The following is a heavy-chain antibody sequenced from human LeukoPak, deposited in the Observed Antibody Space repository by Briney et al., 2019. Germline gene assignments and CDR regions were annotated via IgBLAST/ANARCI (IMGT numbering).Heavy chain of an antibody. Sequence: GGSLRLSCAASGFTFDNYGLNWVRQAPGKGLEWVCFIRSKAYGRTTKYAASVKGRFTISRDDSKNSAYLQMDSLQTEDTAVYYCSRVRNPYGDKESRYYYYMDVWGLGTTVTVSS. J-gene: IGHJ6*03. CDR3: SRVRNPYGDKESRYYYYMDV. CDR1: GFTFDNYG. D-gene: IGHD4-23*01. V-gene: IGHV3-49*04. CDR2: IRSKAYGRTT.